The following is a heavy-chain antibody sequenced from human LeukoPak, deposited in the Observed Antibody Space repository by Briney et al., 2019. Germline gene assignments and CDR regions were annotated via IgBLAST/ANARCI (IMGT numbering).Heavy chain of an antibody. CDR3: AKSPFILTGSPPDY. CDR1: GYTFSSDA. CDR2: ISGSGGST. D-gene: IGHD3-9*01. V-gene: IGHV3-23*01. J-gene: IGHJ4*02. Sequence: GGSLRLSCAASGYTFSSDAMSWVRQAPGKGLEWVSAISGSGGSTYYADSVKGRFTISRDNSKNTLYLQMNSLRAEDTAVYYCAKSPFILTGSPPDYWGQGTLVTVSS.